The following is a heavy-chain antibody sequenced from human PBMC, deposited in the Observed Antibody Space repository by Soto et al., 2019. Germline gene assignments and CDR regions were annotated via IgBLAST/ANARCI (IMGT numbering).Heavy chain of an antibody. V-gene: IGHV3-23*01. CDR3: VKGGASYTSCWYAN. CDR2: IKDSGDST. CDR1: GFSFSDYA. Sequence: GSLRLSCAASGFSFSDYAMHWVRQAPGKGLEWVSTIKDSGDSTYYLDSVRGRFTISRDYSRNTLYLQMTSLRAEDTALYHCVKGGASYTSCWYANWGQGILVTVSS. D-gene: IGHD6-13*01. J-gene: IGHJ4*02.